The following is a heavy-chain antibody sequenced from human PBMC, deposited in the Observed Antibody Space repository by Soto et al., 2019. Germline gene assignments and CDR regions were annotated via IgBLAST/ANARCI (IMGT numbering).Heavy chain of an antibody. Sequence: SETLSITCTVSGGSISSSSYYWGWIRQPPGKGLEWIGSIYYSGSTYYNPSLKSRVTISVDTSKNQFSLKLSSVTAADTAVYYCARRGYCSSTSCYDAFDIWGQGTMVTVSS. CDR2: IYYSGST. J-gene: IGHJ3*02. CDR3: ARRGYCSSTSCYDAFDI. D-gene: IGHD2-2*01. CDR1: GGSISSSSYY. V-gene: IGHV4-39*01.